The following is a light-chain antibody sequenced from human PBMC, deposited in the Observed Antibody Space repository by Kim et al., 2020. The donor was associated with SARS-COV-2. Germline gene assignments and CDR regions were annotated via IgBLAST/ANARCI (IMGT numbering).Light chain of an antibody. CDR3: AAWDDSLKGVV. CDR2: NNE. V-gene: IGLV1-44*01. CDR1: SSSIGGNA. J-gene: IGLJ2*01. Sequence: GQRDTIACPASSSSIGGNAVTLYRQRPGTAPNVLVCNNEERPSGVPARLSGSKAGTSVSLAISGLQSEDEADYHCAAWDDSLKGVVFGGGTQLTVL.